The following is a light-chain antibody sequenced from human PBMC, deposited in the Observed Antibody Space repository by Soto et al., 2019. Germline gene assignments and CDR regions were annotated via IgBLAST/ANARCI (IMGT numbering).Light chain of an antibody. CDR3: KQYHTWPIT. Sequence: IVLTQSPGTLSLSPGERTTLSCRASQSISRYLAWYQQKPGQGPRLLIYGASSRATGTQDRFSGSGSGTEFTLTISSLQSEDCAIYYCKQYHTWPITVGGGTKVDIK. CDR2: GAS. V-gene: IGKV3D-15*01. CDR1: QSISRY. J-gene: IGKJ4*01.